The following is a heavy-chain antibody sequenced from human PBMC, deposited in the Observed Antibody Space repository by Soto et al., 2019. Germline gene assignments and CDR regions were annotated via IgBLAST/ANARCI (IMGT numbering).Heavy chain of an antibody. Sequence: PSETLSLTCTVSGGSISSGSYYWGWVRQHPGKWLEWIGSIYYSWNAYYNPSLKSRVAVSVDTSKNQFSLKVTSVTATDTAVYYCARHKDTSSRYLLPDFWGQGTLVTVSS. CDR1: GGSISSGSYY. CDR2: IYYSWNA. V-gene: IGHV4-39*01. D-gene: IGHD6-13*01. CDR3: ARHKDTSSRYLLPDF. J-gene: IGHJ4*02.